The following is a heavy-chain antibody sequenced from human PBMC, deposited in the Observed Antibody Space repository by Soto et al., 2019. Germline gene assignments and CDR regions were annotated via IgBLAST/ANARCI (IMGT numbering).Heavy chain of an antibody. CDR1: GYTFTSYA. J-gene: IGHJ3*02. V-gene: IGHV1-3*01. Sequence: QVQLVQSGAEVKKPGASVKVSCKASGYTFTSYAMHWVRQAPGQRLEWMGWINAGNGNTKYSQKFQGRVTINRDTSASTAYMGLGSLRSEGTAVYYCARDIAFDIWGQGTMVTVSS. CDR2: INAGNGNT. CDR3: ARDIAFDI.